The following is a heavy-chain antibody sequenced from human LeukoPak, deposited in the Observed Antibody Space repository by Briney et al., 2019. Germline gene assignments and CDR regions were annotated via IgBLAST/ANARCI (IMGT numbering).Heavy chain of an antibody. Sequence: PSETLSLTCTVSGGSISSGGYYWSWIRQHPGKGLEWIGYIYYSGSTYYNPSLKSRVTISVDTSKNQFSLKLSSVTAADTAVYYCARVYYYGSGSYPYYFDYWGQGTQVTVSS. J-gene: IGHJ4*02. CDR1: GGSISSGGYY. CDR3: ARVYYYGSGSYPYYFDY. V-gene: IGHV4-31*03. CDR2: IYYSGST. D-gene: IGHD3-10*01.